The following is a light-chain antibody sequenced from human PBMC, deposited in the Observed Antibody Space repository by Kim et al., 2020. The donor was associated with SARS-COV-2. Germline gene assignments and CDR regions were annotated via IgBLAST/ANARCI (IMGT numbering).Light chain of an antibody. V-gene: IGLV2-14*01. Sequence: QSALTQPASVSGSPGQSITISCTGTSSDVGGYNFVSWYQQQPGKAPKFLIYDVTERPSGVSYRFSGSKSGNTASLTISGLQPEDEADYYCSSYTSSYTFVFGTGTKVTVL. CDR3: SSYTSSYTFV. CDR2: DVT. J-gene: IGLJ1*01. CDR1: SSDVGGYNF.